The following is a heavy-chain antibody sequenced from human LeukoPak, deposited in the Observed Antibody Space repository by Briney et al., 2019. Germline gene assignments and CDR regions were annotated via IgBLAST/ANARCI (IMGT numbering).Heavy chain of an antibody. CDR3: ARPDTYDAFDI. J-gene: IGHJ3*02. CDR1: GGSISSSSYY. Sequence: PSETLSLTCTVSGGSISSSSYYWGWIRQPPGKGLEWIGSIYYSGSTYYNPSLKSRVTISVDTSKNQFSLKLSSVTAADTAVYYCARPDTYDAFDIWGQRTMVTASS. V-gene: IGHV4-39*01. D-gene: IGHD2/OR15-2a*01. CDR2: IYYSGST.